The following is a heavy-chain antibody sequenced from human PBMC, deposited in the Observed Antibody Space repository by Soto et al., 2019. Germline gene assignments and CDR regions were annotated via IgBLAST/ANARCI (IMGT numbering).Heavy chain of an antibody. CDR1: GYTFTSYG. Sequence: QVQLVQSGAEVKKPGASVKVSCKASGYTFTSYGISWGRQAPGQGLEWMGWISAYNGNTNYAQKLQGRVTMTTDTATSTAYRELSSLRSDDTAVYYCARYSYDILAGDVDWGMDVWGQGTTVTVSS. CDR2: ISAYNGNT. D-gene: IGHD3-9*01. V-gene: IGHV1-18*01. CDR3: ARYSYDILAGDVDWGMDV. J-gene: IGHJ6*01.